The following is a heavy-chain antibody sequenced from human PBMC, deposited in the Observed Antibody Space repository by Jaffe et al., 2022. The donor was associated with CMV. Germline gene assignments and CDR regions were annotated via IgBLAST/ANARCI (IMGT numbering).Heavy chain of an antibody. D-gene: IGHD2-15*01. J-gene: IGHJ4*02. CDR3: ASPIIYCSGGSCYQGAFDY. CDR2: IIPIFGTA. CDR1: GGTFSSYA. V-gene: IGHV1-69*01. Sequence: QVQLVQSGAEVKKPGSSVKVSCKASGGTFSSYAISWVRQAPGQGLEWMGGIIPIFGTANYAQKFQGRVTITADESTSTAYMELSSLRSEDTAVYYCASPIIYCSGGSCYQGAFDYWGQGTLVTVSS.